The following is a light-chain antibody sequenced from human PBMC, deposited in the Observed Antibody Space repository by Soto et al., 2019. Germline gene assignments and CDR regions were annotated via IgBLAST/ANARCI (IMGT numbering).Light chain of an antibody. Sequence: EIVLTQSPGTLSLSPGERATLACRASQTVISTYLAWYQQKPGQAPRLLIYGASRRATGIPDRFSGSGSGTDFNLTVSRLEPEDFAVYYCQQFDGSPRYTFGQGTKLEIK. J-gene: IGKJ2*01. CDR3: QQFDGSPRYT. CDR1: QTVISTY. V-gene: IGKV3-20*01. CDR2: GAS.